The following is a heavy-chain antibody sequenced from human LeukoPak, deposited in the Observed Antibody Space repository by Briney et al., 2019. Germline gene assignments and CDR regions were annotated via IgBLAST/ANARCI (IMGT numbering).Heavy chain of an antibody. CDR2: IYYSGST. J-gene: IGHJ4*02. CDR1: GGSISSYY. V-gene: IGHV4-59*01. D-gene: IGHD6-13*01. Sequence: PSETLSLTCTVSGGSISSYYWSWIRQPPGKGLEWIGYIYYSGSTNYNPSLKSRVTISVDTSKNQFSLKLSSVTAADTAVYYCARAAAWPNLVDYWGQGTLVTASS. CDR3: ARAAAWPNLVDY.